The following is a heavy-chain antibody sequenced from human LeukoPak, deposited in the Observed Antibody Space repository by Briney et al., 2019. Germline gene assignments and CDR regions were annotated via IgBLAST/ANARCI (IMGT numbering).Heavy chain of an antibody. CDR2: IIPILGIA. CDR3: ARGGYSSSQPLFDY. V-gene: IGHV1-69*04. CDR1: GGTFSSYA. D-gene: IGHD6-6*01. J-gene: IGHJ4*02. Sequence: GASVKVSCKASGGTFSSYAISWVRQAPGQGLEWMGRIIPILGIANYAQKFQGRVTITADKSTSTAYMELSSLRSEDTAVYYCARGGYSSSQPLFDYWGQGTLVTVSS.